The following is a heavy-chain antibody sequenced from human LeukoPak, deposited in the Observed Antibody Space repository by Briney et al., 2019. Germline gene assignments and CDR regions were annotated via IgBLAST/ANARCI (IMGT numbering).Heavy chain of an antibody. CDR1: GGSFSGYY. D-gene: IGHD5-18*01. Sequence: SETLSLTCAVCGGSFSGYYWSWIRQPPGKGLEGIGEINHSGSTNYNPSLKSRVTISVDTSKNQFSLKLSSVTAADPAVYYCASGRMTARPFDYWGQGTLVTVSS. CDR2: INHSGST. V-gene: IGHV4-34*01. CDR3: ASGRMTARPFDY. J-gene: IGHJ4*02.